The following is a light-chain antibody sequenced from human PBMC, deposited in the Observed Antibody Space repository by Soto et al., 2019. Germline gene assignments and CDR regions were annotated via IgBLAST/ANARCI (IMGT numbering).Light chain of an antibody. V-gene: IGKV1-12*02. Sequence: DIQLTQSPSSVSASVGDRVTITCRASQGISSWLAWYQQKAGKAPKLLIYDASNLESGVPSRFSGSGSGTEFTLTVSALQPDDFATFYCQQLHSFPWTFGQGTKVDIK. CDR1: QGISSW. CDR2: DAS. CDR3: QQLHSFPWT. J-gene: IGKJ1*01.